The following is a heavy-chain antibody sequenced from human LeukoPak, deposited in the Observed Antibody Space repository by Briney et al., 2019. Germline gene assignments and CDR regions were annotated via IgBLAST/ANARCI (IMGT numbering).Heavy chain of an antibody. J-gene: IGHJ2*01. V-gene: IGHV3-66*01. Sequence: GGSLRLSCAASGFTVSSNYMSWVRQAPGKGLEWVSVIYSGGSTHYADSVKDRFTFSRDNSKYMLSLQMNSRRAEDMAVYFCARAPVYYYESSGYIKTSKWYFDLWGRGTLVTVSS. CDR3: ARAPVYYYESSGYIKTSKWYFDL. CDR2: IYSGGST. D-gene: IGHD3-22*01. CDR1: GFTVSSNY.